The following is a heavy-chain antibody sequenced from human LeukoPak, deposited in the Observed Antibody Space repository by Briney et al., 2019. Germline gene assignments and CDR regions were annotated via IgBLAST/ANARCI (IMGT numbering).Heavy chain of an antibody. D-gene: IGHD3-22*01. J-gene: IGHJ4*02. CDR1: GGTFSSYA. Sequence: ASVKVSCKASGGTFSSYAISWVRQAPGQGLEWMGWISPYNGNTNYPQKVQGRITVTTDTSTSTAYMELRSLRSDDTAVYYCARDKNHYDTRGDFWGQGTLVTVSS. CDR2: ISPYNGNT. V-gene: IGHV1-18*01. CDR3: ARDKNHYDTRGDF.